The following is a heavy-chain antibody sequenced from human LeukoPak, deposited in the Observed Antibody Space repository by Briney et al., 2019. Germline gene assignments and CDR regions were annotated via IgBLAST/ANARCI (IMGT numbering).Heavy chain of an antibody. CDR2: ISSSSSTI. CDR1: GFTFSSYS. V-gene: IGHV3-48*01. CDR3: ARDRLWFGELLTRFDY. J-gene: IGHJ4*02. D-gene: IGHD3-10*01. Sequence: GGSLRLSCAASGFTFSSYSMNWVRQAPGKGLEWVSYISSSSSTIYYADSVKGRFTISRDNAKNSLYLQMNSLRAEDTAVYYCARDRLWFGELLTRFDYWGQGTLVTISS.